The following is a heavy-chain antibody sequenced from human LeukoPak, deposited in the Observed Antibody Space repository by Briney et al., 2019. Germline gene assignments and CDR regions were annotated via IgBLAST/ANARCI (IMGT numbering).Heavy chain of an antibody. CDR1: GLSFSSSW. CDR2: LNPDGSATT. CDR3: ARDLHYGALDY. J-gene: IGHJ4*02. D-gene: IGHD4-17*01. Sequence: GGSLRLSCAASGLSFSSSWRSWVRQPPGKGLEWVADLNPDGSATTYYVDSVKGRFTVSRDNAKHLLYLQMNNLRVEDTATYYCARDLHYGALDYWGQGILVTVSS. V-gene: IGHV3-7*01.